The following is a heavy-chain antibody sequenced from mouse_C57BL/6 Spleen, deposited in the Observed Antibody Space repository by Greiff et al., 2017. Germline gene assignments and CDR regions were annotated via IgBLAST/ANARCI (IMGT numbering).Heavy chain of an antibody. V-gene: IGHV1-64*01. CDR2: IHPNSGST. CDR3: TRMGSSGFPMDY. J-gene: IGHJ4*01. D-gene: IGHD3-2*02. Sequence: QVQLQQPGAELVKPGASVKLSCKASGYTFTSYWMHWVKQRPGQGLEWIGMIHPNSGSTNYNEKFKSKATLTVDKSSSTAYMQLSSLTSENSAVYDCTRMGSSGFPMDYGGQGTSVTVSS. CDR1: GYTFTSYW.